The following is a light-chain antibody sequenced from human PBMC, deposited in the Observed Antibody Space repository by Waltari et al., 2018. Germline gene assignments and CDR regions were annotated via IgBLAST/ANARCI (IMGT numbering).Light chain of an antibody. V-gene: IGLV2-14*03. CDR2: DVS. CDR1: SSDVGGYNY. Sequence: HSALTQPASVSGSPGQSITISCTGTSSDVGGYNYVSWYQQHPGKAPKLMIYDVSNRPSGVSNRFSGYKSGNTASLTISWLQAEDEADYYCSSYISSDTLELFGGGTSLTVL. J-gene: IGLJ2*01. CDR3: SSYISSDTLEL.